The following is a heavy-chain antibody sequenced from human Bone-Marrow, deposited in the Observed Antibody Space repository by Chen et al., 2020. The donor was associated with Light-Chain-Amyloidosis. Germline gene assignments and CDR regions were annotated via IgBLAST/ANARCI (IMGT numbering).Heavy chain of an antibody. V-gene: IGHV4-34*01. CDR2: INHSGSA. Sequence: QVELQQWGAGLLKPSETLSLTCGIHNGAFGDDYWTWIRQPPGKGLQWIAEINHSGSANYNSSLKSRTTISVDKSKNQFSLTMISVTAADTAVYYCARYEPHFSDSIISGYTAWGQGTSVTVSS. J-gene: IGHJ5*02. D-gene: IGHD5-12*01. CDR3: ARYEPHFSDSIISGYTA. CDR1: NGAFGDDY.